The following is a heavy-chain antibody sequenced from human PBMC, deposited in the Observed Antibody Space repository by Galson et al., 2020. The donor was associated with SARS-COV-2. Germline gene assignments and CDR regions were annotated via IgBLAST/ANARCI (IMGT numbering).Heavy chain of an antibody. D-gene: IGHD2-15*01. CDR1: GFTFSSYG. Sequence: QLGESLKISCAASGFTFSSYGMHWLRQAPGKGLEWVAVIWYDGSNKYYADSVKGRFTISRDNSKNTLSLQMNSLRAEDTAVYYCAKDSSLDRYCSGGNGYFGSNAFDIWGQGTMVTVSS. CDR3: AKDSSLDRYCSGGNGYFGSNAFDI. J-gene: IGHJ3*02. V-gene: IGHV3-33*06. CDR2: IWYDGSNK.